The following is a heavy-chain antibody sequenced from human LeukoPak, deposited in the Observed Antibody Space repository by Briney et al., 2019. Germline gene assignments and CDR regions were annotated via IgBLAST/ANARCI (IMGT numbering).Heavy chain of an antibody. CDR1: GGSISGRSFY. D-gene: IGHD2/OR15-2a*01. Sequence: PSETLSLTCTVSGGSISGRSFYWGWLRQPPGKGLEWIGTVYYSGSTYYNPSLTSRISTSVDTSKNQFSLRLSSVTAADTAVYYCARQNVFERNIEYFDYWGQGSLVTVSS. V-gene: IGHV4-39*01. CDR3: ARQNVFERNIEYFDY. CDR2: VYYSGST. J-gene: IGHJ4*02.